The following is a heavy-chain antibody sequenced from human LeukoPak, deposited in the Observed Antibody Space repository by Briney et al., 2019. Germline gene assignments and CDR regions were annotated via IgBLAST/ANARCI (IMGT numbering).Heavy chain of an antibody. J-gene: IGHJ4*02. D-gene: IGHD3-3*01. CDR3: ARNRFNLFSYYFEY. Sequence: GSLRLSCAASGFTFSSFWMTWVRQAPGKGLEWVAHIKEDGSDKYCVDSVKGRFTISRDNAKNSLYLQMNSLRAEDTAVYYCARNRFNLFSYYFEYWGQGTLVTVPS. CDR1: GFTFSSFW. CDR2: IKEDGSDK. V-gene: IGHV3-7*02.